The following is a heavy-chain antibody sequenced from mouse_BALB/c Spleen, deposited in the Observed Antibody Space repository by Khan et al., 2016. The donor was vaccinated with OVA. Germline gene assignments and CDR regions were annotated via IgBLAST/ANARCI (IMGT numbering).Heavy chain of an antibody. J-gene: IGHJ4*01. Sequence: EVQLQESGPGLVNPSQSLSLTCTVTGYSITSDYGWNWIRQFPGNKLEWMGYISYSGSTSYNPSLKRRISITRDTSKNKFFLQLNSVTTEDTATYYCYGTDSYYFYAMDYWGQGTSVTVSS. CDR1: GYSITSDYG. D-gene: IGHD2-3*01. CDR2: ISYSGST. CDR3: YGTDSYYFYAMDY. V-gene: IGHV3-2*02.